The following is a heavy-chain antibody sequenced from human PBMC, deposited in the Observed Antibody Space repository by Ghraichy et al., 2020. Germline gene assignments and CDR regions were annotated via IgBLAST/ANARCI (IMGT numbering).Heavy chain of an antibody. V-gene: IGHV4-59*01. CDR1: GGSISGFY. Sequence: ETLNISCTVSGGSISGFYWSWIRQPPGKGLEWIGYIHDSGSTNYNPSLKSRVTISIDTSKNQFSLKLSSVTAADTAVYYCASLTIFGVAHPSSYGMDVWGQGTTVTVS. CDR3: ASLTIFGVAHPSSYGMDV. CDR2: IHDSGST. D-gene: IGHD3-3*01. J-gene: IGHJ6*02.